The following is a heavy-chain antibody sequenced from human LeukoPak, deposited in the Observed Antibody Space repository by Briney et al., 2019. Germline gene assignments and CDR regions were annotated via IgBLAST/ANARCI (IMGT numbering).Heavy chain of an antibody. J-gene: IGHJ4*02. D-gene: IGHD6-13*01. CDR1: GYTFSSYG. CDR2: ISVYSGDT. V-gene: IGHV1-18*01. Sequence: GASVKVSCKASGYTFSSYGISWVRQAPGQGLEWMGWISVYSGDTKYAQKVQGRVTMTTDTPTSTAYMELRSLTSDDTAGYFCARAPAAGATRVDYWGQGTLVTVSS. CDR3: ARAPAAGATRVDY.